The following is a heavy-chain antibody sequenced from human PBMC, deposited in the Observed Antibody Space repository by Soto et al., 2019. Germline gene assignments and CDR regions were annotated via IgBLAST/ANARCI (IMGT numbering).Heavy chain of an antibody. CDR3: AKSATGTYFDY. CDR2: ISGSGDST. J-gene: IGHJ4*02. CDR1: GLAFSSNA. D-gene: IGHD1-1*01. Sequence: LNLSWASSGLAFSSNAMSRIRQAPGKGLEWVSVISGSGDSTYYADSVKGRFTISRDHSKNTLYLQMNSLRAEDTAVYYCAKSATGTYFDYWCQETLVTVS. V-gene: IGHV3-23*01.